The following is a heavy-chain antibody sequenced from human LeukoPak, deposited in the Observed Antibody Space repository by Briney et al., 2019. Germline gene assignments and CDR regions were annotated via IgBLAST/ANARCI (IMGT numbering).Heavy chain of an antibody. CDR2: INPSGGST. CDR3: ASDSSGYYIFDY. V-gene: IGHV1-46*01. D-gene: IGHD3-22*01. CDR1: GYTFTSYY. Sequence: ASVKVSCKSSGYTFTSYYMHWVRQAPGQGLEWMGIINPSGGSTSYAQKFQGRVTMTRDTSTSTVYMELSSLRSEDTAVYYCASDSSGYYIFDYWGQGTLVTVSS. J-gene: IGHJ4*02.